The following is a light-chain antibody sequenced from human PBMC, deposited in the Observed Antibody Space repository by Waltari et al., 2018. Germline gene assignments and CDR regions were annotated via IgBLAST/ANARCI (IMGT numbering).Light chain of an antibody. J-gene: IGKJ2*01. CDR1: QRVLYSSNNKNY. Sequence: DIVMTQSPDSLAVSLGERATINCRSSQRVLYSSNNKNYLAWYQQKPGHPPMLIIYCASTRASWVPDRFSGSGSGTYFTLTISSLQAEDVAVYYCQQYYSSPDTFGHGTKLEIK. CDR3: QQYYSSPDT. V-gene: IGKV4-1*01. CDR2: CAS.